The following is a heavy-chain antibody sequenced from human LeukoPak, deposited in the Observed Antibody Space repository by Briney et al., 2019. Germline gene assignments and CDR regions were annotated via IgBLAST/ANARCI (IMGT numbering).Heavy chain of an antibody. CDR1: GFTFSNYA. J-gene: IGHJ4*02. CDR2: TSGSGDSTYYT. V-gene: IGHV3-23*01. D-gene: IGHD6-19*01. CDR3: ARSLDLAVAGIDF. Sequence: GGSLRLSCAASGFTFSNYAMSWVRQPLGKGLKWVSGTSGSGDSTYYTYYADSVKGRFTVSRDNSKNTVYLQMNSLRAEDTAVYYCARSLDLAVAGIDFWGQGTLVTVPS.